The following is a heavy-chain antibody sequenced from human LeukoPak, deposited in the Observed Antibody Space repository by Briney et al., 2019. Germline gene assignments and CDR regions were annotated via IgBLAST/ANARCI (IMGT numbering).Heavy chain of an antibody. Sequence: GGFLRLSCAASGFTFSDYYMSWIRQAPGKGLEWVSYISSSGSTIYYADSVKGRFTISRDNAKNSLYLQMNSLRAEDTALYYCARNDFWSGYYVIDWGQGTLVTVSS. V-gene: IGHV3-11*01. J-gene: IGHJ4*02. CDR1: GFTFSDYY. CDR2: ISSSGSTI. CDR3: ARNDFWSGYYVID. D-gene: IGHD3-3*01.